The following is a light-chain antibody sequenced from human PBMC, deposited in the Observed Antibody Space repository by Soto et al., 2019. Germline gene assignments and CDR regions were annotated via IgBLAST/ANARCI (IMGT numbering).Light chain of an antibody. CDR2: ETS. V-gene: IGKV3-11*01. J-gene: IGKJ2*01. CDR1: QSVDTM. CDR3: QVRTDWPPFKFT. Sequence: EIVLTQSTASLSLSAGERVTLSCRASQSVDTMVAWYQQQVGRTPRLLIYETSSRATGVPGRFIGSGSGTDFTLTISRLEPEDFAVYFCQVRTDWPPFKFTFGQGTKLEV.